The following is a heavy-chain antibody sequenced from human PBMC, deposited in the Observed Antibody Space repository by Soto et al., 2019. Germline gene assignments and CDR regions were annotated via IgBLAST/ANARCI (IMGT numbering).Heavy chain of an antibody. J-gene: IGHJ4*02. V-gene: IGHV3-23*01. D-gene: IGHD3-22*01. CDR3: AKGLHYYASSGYRLFDY. CDR1: GFTFRNFA. Sequence: GGSLRLSCAASGFTFRNFAMNWVRQAPGKGLEWVSGISVSGGTTYYADSVRGRFTVSRDNSKNSVFLQMNSLRAEDTAVYFCAKGLHYYASSGYRLFDYWGQGTPVTVSS. CDR2: ISVSGGTT.